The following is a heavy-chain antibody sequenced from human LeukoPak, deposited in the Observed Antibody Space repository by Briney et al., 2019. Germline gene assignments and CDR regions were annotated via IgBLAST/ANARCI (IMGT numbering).Heavy chain of an antibody. Sequence: GASVKVSCKVSGYTLTELSMHWVRQAPGKGLEWMGGFDPEDGETIYAQKFQGRVTMTEDTSTDTAYMELSSLRSEDTAVYYCARRGFGVVFDAFDIWGQGTMVTVSS. CDR1: GYTLTELS. CDR2: FDPEDGET. J-gene: IGHJ3*02. CDR3: ARRGFGVVFDAFDI. V-gene: IGHV1-24*01. D-gene: IGHD3-3*01.